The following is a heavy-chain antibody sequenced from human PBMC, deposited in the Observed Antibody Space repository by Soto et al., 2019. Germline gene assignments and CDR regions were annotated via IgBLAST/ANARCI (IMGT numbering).Heavy chain of an antibody. CDR2: ILYDGSNK. CDR1: GFTFSSYG. V-gene: IGHV3-30*18. J-gene: IGHJ4*02. CDR3: AKHLAPYCSGGSCYSGY. Sequence: QVQLVESGGGVVQPGRSLRLSCAASGFTFSSYGMHWVRQAPGKGLEWVAVILYDGSNKYYADSVKGRFTISRDNSKNTLYLQMNSLRAEDTAVYYCAKHLAPYCSGGSCYSGYWGQGTLVTVSS. D-gene: IGHD2-15*01.